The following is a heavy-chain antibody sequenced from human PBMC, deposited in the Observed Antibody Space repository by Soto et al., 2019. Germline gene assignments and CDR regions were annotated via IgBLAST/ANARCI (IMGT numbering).Heavy chain of an antibody. CDR1: GGSVSSSDYS. Sequence: QLQLQESGSGLVKPSQTLSLSCAVSGGSVSSSDYSWTWIRQPRGKGLEWIGYIYQSGTTHYNQSLKSRDTIAVDRSKNQCSLNLSSVTAADTAVYFCARLGKCRAGSCYPNWVDPLGPGMLVTVSS. CDR2: IYQSGTT. V-gene: IGHV4-30-2*01. D-gene: IGHD2-15*01. CDR3: ARLGKCRAGSCYPNWVDP. J-gene: IGHJ5*02.